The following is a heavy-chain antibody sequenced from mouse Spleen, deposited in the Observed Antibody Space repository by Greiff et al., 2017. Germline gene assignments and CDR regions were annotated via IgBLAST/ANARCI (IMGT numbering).Heavy chain of an antibody. J-gene: IGHJ3*01. CDR2: IYPGDGDT. D-gene: IGHD2-4*01. V-gene: IGHV1-82*01. CDR1: GYAFSSSW. Sequence: LQESGPELVKPGASVKISCKASGYAFSSSWMNWVKQRPGKGLEWIGRIYPGDGDTNYNGKFKGKATLTADKSSSTAYMQLSSLTSEDSAVCFCARERIYYDYEGFAYWGQGTLVTVSA. CDR3: ARERIYYDYEGFAY.